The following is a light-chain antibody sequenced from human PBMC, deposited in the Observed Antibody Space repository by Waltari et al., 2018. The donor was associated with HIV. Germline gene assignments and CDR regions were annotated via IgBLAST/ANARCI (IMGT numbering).Light chain of an antibody. CDR2: GAS. CDR1: QSVSSN. V-gene: IGKV3-15*01. Sequence: EIVMRQSTATLSVSPGERATLSCRASQSVSSNLAWYQQKPGQVPRLLIYGASTRATGIPARFSGSGSGTEFTLTISSLQSEDFAVYYCQQYNNWPRTFGQGTKVEIK. CDR3: QQYNNWPRT. J-gene: IGKJ1*01.